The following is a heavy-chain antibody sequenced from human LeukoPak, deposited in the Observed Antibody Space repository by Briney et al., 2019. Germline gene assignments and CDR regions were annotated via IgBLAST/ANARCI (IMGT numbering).Heavy chain of an antibody. V-gene: IGHV1-46*01. CDR2: INPSGGTT. CDR1: GYTFTNYY. CDR3: ARGGLGIQASFDY. D-gene: IGHD7-27*01. Sequence: ASVRVSCKASGYTFTNYYLHWVRQAPGQGLEWMGIINPSGGTTTYAQKFQGRLTVTRDTSTSTVYMELSSLRPEDTAMYYCARGGLGIQASFDYWGQGTLDTVSS. J-gene: IGHJ4*02.